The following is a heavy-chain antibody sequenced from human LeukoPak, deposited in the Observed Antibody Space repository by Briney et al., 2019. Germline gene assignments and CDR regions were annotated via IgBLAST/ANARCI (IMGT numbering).Heavy chain of an antibody. CDR2: IYYSGST. CDR3: ARGDDYYYYGMDV. V-gene: IGHV4-59*08. D-gene: IGHD3-10*01. CDR1: GGSISSYY. Sequence: SETLSLTCTVSGGSISSYYWSWIRQPPGKGLEWIGYIYYSGSTNYNPSLKSRVTISVDTSKNQFSLKLSSVTAADTAVYYCARGDDYYYYGMDVWGQGTTVTVSS. J-gene: IGHJ6*02.